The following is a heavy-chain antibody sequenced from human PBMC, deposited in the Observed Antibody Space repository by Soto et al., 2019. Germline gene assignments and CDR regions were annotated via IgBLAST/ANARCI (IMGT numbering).Heavy chain of an antibody. CDR3: ARDTGGRYDY. D-gene: IGHD3-16*01. CDR2: TRDKPNNYAA. CDR1: GFAFDDYY. Sequence: EGQLVQSGGGLVQPGGSLRLSCTASGFAFDDYYMDWVRQVPGKGLEWIGRTRDKPNNYAAEYVASVKGRFTISRDASKDSMYLQMNTVKTEDTAVYYCARDTGGRYDYWGQGALVIVSS. V-gene: IGHV3-72*01. J-gene: IGHJ4*02.